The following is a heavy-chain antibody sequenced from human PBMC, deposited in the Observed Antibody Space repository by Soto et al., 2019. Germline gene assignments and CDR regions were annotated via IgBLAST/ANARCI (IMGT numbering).Heavy chain of an antibody. J-gene: IGHJ6*02. V-gene: IGHV3-30-3*01. D-gene: IGHD3-22*01. Sequence: GGSLRLSCAASGLTFSSYAMHWVRQAPGKGLEWVAVISYDGSNKYYADSVKVRFTISRDNSKNTLYLQMNSLRAEDTAVYYCARDVGRFIVGYYYGMDVWGQRTTDTGSS. CDR1: GLTFSSYA. CDR3: ARDVGRFIVGYYYGMDV. CDR2: ISYDGSNK.